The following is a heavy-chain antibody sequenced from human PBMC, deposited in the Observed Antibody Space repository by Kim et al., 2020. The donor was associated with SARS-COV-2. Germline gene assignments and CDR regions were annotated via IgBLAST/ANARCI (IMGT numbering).Heavy chain of an antibody. D-gene: IGHD2-8*01. V-gene: IGHV3-9*01. J-gene: IGHJ6*02. CDR1: GFTFGDYA. CDR3: ARDLSGLDCTSPTCFIYGMDV. Sequence: GGSLRLSCAASGFTFGDYAMHWVRQAPGKGLEWVSGISWRSDNIYYAGSVEGRFTISRDNAKNSLFLQMSGLRHEDTAVYYCARDLSGLDCTSPTCFIYGMDVWRRETTVTVSS. CDR2: ISWRSDNI.